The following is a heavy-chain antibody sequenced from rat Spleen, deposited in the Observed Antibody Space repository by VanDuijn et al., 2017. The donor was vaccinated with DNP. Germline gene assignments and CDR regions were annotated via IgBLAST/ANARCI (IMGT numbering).Heavy chain of an antibody. J-gene: IGHJ2*01. V-gene: IGHV3-1*01. CDR3: ARFGPDLDY. D-gene: IGHD3-1*01. Sequence: EVQLQESGPGLVKPSQSLSLTCSVTAYSITSNYWGWIRKFPGNKMEWMGYISYSGSTGYNSSLKSRISITRDTSRNQFFLQLNSITAEDTATYFCARFGPDLDYWGQGVMVTVSS. CDR2: ISYSGST. CDR1: AYSITSNY.